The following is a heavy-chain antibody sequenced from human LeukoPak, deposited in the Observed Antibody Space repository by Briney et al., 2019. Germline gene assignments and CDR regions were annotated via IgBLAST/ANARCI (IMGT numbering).Heavy chain of an antibody. CDR3: ARSGSSGWYHFDL. Sequence: GSVEVPCKASGYTFNKYYIHWVRPAPGQGLKWMGVINPSGGSTSYEQKFHGLATMTRDTSTSTVYMELSSLRSEDTAVYYCARSGSSGWYHFDLWGRG. D-gene: IGHD6-19*01. J-gene: IGHJ2*01. CDR2: INPSGGST. CDR1: GYTFNKYY. V-gene: IGHV1-46*02.